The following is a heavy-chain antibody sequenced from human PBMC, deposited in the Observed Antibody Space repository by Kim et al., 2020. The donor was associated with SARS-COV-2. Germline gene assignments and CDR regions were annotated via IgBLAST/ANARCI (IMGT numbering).Heavy chain of an antibody. CDR3: ARVRDGYNLDAFDI. V-gene: IGHV1-46*01. J-gene: IGHJ3*02. Sequence: AQKFQGRVTMTRDTSTSTVYMELSSLRSEDTAVYYCARVRDGYNLDAFDIWGQGTMVTVSS. D-gene: IGHD5-12*01.